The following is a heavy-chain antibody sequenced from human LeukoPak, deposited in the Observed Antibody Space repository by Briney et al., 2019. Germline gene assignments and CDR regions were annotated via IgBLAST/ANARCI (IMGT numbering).Heavy chain of an antibody. J-gene: IGHJ4*02. CDR3: ARGRRVSRDGCNPFDY. V-gene: IGHV1-18*01. CDR2: ISVYNGNT. Sequence: ASVKVSCKASGYTFTSFGISWVRQAPGQGLEWMGWISVYNGNTNYAQKFQGRVTMTTDTSTSTAYMELRSLRSDDTAVYYCARGRRVSRDGCNPFDYWGQGTLVTVSS. D-gene: IGHD5-24*01. CDR1: GYTFTSFG.